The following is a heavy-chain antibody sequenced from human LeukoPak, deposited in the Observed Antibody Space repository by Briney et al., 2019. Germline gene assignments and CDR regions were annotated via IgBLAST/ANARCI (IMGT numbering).Heavy chain of an antibody. J-gene: IGHJ4*02. CDR3: ARDHYDSSGYYYFDY. Sequence: ASVKVSCKASGGTFSSYAISWVRQAPGQGLEWMGGIIPIFGTANYAQKFQGRVTITADESTSTAYMELSSLRSEDTAVYYCARDHYDSSGYYYFDYWSQGTLVTVSS. CDR1: GGTFSSYA. CDR2: IIPIFGTA. V-gene: IGHV1-69*13. D-gene: IGHD3-22*01.